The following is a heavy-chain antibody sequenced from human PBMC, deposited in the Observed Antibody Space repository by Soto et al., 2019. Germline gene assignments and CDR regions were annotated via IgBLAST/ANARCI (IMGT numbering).Heavy chain of an antibody. CDR2: ISTYNGNT. D-gene: IGHD2-8*02. V-gene: IGHV1-18*04. Sequence: QVQLVQSGAEVKKPGASVKVSCKASGYTFISYSIAWVRQAPGQGLEWMGWISTYNGNTNYAQKFQGRVTVIADSSTSTAYMELRSLTSDDTAVYYCVKYGGRGTVEAVGFWGQGTLVTVSS. CDR1: GYTFISYS. J-gene: IGHJ4*02. CDR3: VKYGGRGTVEAVGF.